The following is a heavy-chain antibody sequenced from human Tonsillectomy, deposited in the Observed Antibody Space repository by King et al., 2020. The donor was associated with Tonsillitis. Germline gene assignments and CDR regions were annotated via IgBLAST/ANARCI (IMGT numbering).Heavy chain of an antibody. CDR2: IYYSGGT. J-gene: IGHJ3*02. V-gene: IGHV4-59*01. Sequence: QLQESGPGLVKPSETLSLTCTVSGGSISSYYWSWIRQPPGKGLECIGYIYYSGGTNYNPSLKSRVTISVDTSKNQVSLKLSSVTAADTAMYYCAREGAVMNAFDIWGQGTMVTVSS. D-gene: IGHD2-8*01. CDR1: GGSISSYY. CDR3: AREGAVMNAFDI.